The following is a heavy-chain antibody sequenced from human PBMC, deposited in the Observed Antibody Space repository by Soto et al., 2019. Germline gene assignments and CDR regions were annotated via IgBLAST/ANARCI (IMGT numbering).Heavy chain of an antibody. V-gene: IGHV1-2*04. Sequence: ASVKVSCKASGYTFTGYYMHWVRQAPGQGLEWMGWINPNSGGTNYAQKFQGWVTMTRDTSISTAYMELSRLRSDDTAVYYCAREIGRITMVRGDPMFDYWGQGTLVTVSS. J-gene: IGHJ4*02. CDR2: INPNSGGT. D-gene: IGHD3-10*01. CDR1: GYTFTGYY. CDR3: AREIGRITMVRGDPMFDY.